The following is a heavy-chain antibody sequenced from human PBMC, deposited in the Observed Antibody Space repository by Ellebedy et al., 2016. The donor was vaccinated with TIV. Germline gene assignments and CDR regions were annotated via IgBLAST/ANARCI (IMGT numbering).Heavy chain of an antibody. V-gene: IGHV3-66*01. Sequence: GESLKISCAASGFTVSSNYMNWVRQAPGKGLEWVSVIYSAGTTYYAHSVRGRVTISRDNSKNTLYLQINTLRPEDTAVYYCSLAYGPDGYLDSWGQGTLVTVSS. CDR3: SLAYGPDGYLDS. D-gene: IGHD3-16*01. CDR1: GFTVSSNY. J-gene: IGHJ5*01. CDR2: IYSAGTT.